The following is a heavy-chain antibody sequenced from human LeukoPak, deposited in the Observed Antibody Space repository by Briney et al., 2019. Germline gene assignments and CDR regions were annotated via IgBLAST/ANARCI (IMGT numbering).Heavy chain of an antibody. V-gene: IGHV4-59*08. J-gene: IGHJ6*02. Sequence: KTSETLSLTCTVSGGSISSYYWSWIRQPPGKGLEWIGYIYYSGSTNYNPSLKSRVTISVDTSKNQFSLKLSSVTAADTAVYYCARPIGNSSARYYYYHGMDVWGQGTTVTVSS. CDR3: ARPIGNSSARYYYYHGMDV. CDR1: GGSISSYY. CDR2: IYYSGST. D-gene: IGHD6-19*01.